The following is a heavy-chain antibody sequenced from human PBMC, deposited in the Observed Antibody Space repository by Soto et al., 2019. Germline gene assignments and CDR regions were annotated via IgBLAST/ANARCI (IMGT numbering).Heavy chain of an antibody. D-gene: IGHD6-19*01. CDR1: GGSMSGSYC. V-gene: IGHV4-4*02. J-gene: IGHJ4*02. Sequence: QVQLQESGPGLVKPSGTLSLTCAVSGGSMSGSYCWTWLRQSPGKGLAWFGEINASGEYNYDPSFSSRVTMSVVKSKNRFSVMLMSVAAADTAIYYCARGGTGWYALLDYWGQGTLVTVSS. CDR3: ARGGTGWYALLDY. CDR2: INASGEY.